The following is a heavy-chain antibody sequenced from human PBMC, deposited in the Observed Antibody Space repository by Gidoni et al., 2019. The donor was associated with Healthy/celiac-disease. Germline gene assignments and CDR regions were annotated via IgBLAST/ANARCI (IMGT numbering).Heavy chain of an antibody. Sequence: EVQLVESGGGLVKPGRSLRLSCTASGFTFCDYAMSWFRQAPGKGVEWVGFIRSKAYGGTTEYAAAVKGRFTISRDDSKSIAYLQMNSLKTEDTAVYYCTRVSMIVVTPDYWGQGTLVTVSS. CDR3: TRVSMIVVTPDY. CDR2: IRSKAYGGTT. J-gene: IGHJ4*02. V-gene: IGHV3-49*05. D-gene: IGHD3-22*01. CDR1: GFTFCDYA.